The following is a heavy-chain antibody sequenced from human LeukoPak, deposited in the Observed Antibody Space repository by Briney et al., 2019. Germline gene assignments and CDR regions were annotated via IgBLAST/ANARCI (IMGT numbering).Heavy chain of an antibody. CDR3: ARPSGGVARRFDY. V-gene: IGHV4-59*08. J-gene: IGHJ4*02. D-gene: IGHD3-3*01. CDR2: IYYSGST. CDR1: GGSISSYF. Sequence: SETLSLTCTVSGGSISSYFWSWIRRPPGKGLEWIGYIYYSGSTNYNPSLKSRVTISVDTSRNQFSLKLSSVTAADTAVYYCARPSGGVARRFDYWGQGTLVTVSS.